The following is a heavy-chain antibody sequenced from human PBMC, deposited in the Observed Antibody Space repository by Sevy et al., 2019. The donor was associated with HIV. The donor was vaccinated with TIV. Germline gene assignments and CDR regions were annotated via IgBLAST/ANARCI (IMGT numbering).Heavy chain of an antibody. J-gene: IGHJ4*02. Sequence: GGSLRLSCAASGFTFSSYSMNWVRQAPGKGLEWVSSISRSSSYIYHADSVKGRFTISRDNAKNSLHLQMNSLRAEDTAEYYCSRWEADRRWDFDYWGQGILVTVSS. CDR2: ISRSSSYI. V-gene: IGHV3-21*01. CDR1: GFTFSSYS. CDR3: SRWEADRRWDFDY. D-gene: IGHD1-26*01.